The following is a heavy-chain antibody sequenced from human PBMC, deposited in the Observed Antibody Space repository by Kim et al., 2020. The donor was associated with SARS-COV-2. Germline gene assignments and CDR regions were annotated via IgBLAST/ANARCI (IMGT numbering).Heavy chain of an antibody. CDR1: GVSISGDY. CDR3: ARHLSGSGAFYNVVY. CDR2: ISYAGTM. D-gene: IGHD3-10*01. V-gene: IGHV4-59*08. Sequence: SETLSLTCNVSGVSISGDYWSWIRQTPEKGLLWIASISYAGTMSYNPSLKSRVTISVDTSKNQVSLKLSSVTAADTAMYYCARHLSGSGAFYNVVYWGQGSLVTVSS. J-gene: IGHJ4*02.